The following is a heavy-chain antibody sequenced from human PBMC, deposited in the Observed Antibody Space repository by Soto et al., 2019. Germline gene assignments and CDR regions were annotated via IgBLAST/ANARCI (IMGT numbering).Heavy chain of an antibody. D-gene: IGHD2-15*01. CDR3: AGVYSCYCGGGSGGNAFSCGFDP. Sequence: LGESLKISCKGSGYSFTSYWISWVRQMPGKGLEWMGRIDPSDSYTNYSPSFQGHVTISADKSISTAYLQWSSLKASDTAMYYCAGVYSCYCGGGSGGNAFSCGFDPWGQGTMVTVSS. V-gene: IGHV5-10-1*01. CDR1: GYSFTSYW. J-gene: IGHJ5*02. CDR2: IDPSDSYT.